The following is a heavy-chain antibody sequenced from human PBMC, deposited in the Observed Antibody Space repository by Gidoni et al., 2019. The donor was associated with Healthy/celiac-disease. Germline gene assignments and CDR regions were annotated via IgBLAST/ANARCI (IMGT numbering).Heavy chain of an antibody. J-gene: IGHJ5*02. D-gene: IGHD5-12*01. V-gene: IGHV3-66*01. CDR1: GFTVSSNY. Sequence: EVQLVESGGGLVQPGGSLSLSCAASGFTVSSNYMSWVRQAPGKGLEWVSVIYSGGSTDYADSVKGRFTISRDNSKNTLYLQMNSLRAEETAVYYCAREVTEMATIYPWGQGTLVTVSS. CDR3: AREVTEMATIYP. CDR2: IYSGGST.